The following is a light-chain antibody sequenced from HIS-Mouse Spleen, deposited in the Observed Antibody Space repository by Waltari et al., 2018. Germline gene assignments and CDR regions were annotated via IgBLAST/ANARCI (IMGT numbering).Light chain of an antibody. CDR2: EVS. V-gene: IGLV2-14*01. CDR3: SSYTSSSTLVV. Sequence: QSALTQPASVSGSPGQSITISCTGTSRDVGGYNHVPWYQQHPGKAPKLMIYEVSNRPSGVSNRFSGSKSGNTASLTISGLQAEDEADYYCSSYTSSSTLVVFGGGTKLTVL. J-gene: IGLJ2*01. CDR1: SRDVGGYNH.